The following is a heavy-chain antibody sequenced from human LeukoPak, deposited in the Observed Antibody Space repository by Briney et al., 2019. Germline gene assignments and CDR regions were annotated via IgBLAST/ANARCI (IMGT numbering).Heavy chain of an antibody. V-gene: IGHV3-64*02. CDR2: IGAAGAHT. CDR1: GFRFSYHD. D-gene: IGHD1-14*01. J-gene: IGHJ3*02. Sequence: GGSLRLSCAASGFRFSYHDMHWVRQAPGKGLEFVSSIGAAGAHTFYADSVKGRFTISRGNFQSTMYLQMDGLRPEDSAVYYCARELGGTKTGGFDIWGQGTVVTASS. CDR3: ARELGGTKTGGFDI.